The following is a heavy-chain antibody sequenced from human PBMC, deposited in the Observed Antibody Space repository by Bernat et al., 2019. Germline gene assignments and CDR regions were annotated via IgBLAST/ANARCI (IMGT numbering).Heavy chain of an antibody. CDR3: AKDQEQPPHYYYYYGMDV. CDR2: IKQDGSEK. V-gene: IGHV3-7*01. D-gene: IGHD6-13*01. Sequence: EVQLVESGGGLVQPGGSLRLSCAASGFTFSSYWMSWVRQAPGKGLEWVANIKQDGSEKYYVDSVKGRFTISRDNAKNSLYLQMNSLRAEDTAVYYCAKDQEQPPHYYYYYGMDVWGQGTTVTVSS. J-gene: IGHJ6*02. CDR1: GFTFSSYW.